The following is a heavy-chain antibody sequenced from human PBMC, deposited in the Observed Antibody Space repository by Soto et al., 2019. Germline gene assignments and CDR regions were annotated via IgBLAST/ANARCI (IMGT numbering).Heavy chain of an antibody. CDR2: ISGSGGST. D-gene: IGHD3-9*01. Sequence: EVQLLESGGGLVQPGGSLRLSGAASGFTFSSYAMSWVRQAPGKGLKSVSAISGSGGSTYYADSVKGRFTISRDNSKNTLYLQMNSLRAEDTAVYYCAKVKSGLRYFDWLFLFDYWGQGTLVTVSS. CDR1: GFTFSSYA. V-gene: IGHV3-23*01. J-gene: IGHJ4*02. CDR3: AKVKSGLRYFDWLFLFDY.